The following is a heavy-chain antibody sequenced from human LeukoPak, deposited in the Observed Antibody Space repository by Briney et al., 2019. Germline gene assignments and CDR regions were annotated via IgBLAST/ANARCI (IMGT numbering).Heavy chain of an antibody. Sequence: VASVTVSCTASGGTFSSYAISWVRQAPGQGLEWMGGIIPIFGTANYAQKFQGRVTITADESTSTAYMELSSLRSEDTAVYYCARALDYGDYVSRDDAFDIWGQGTMVTVSS. J-gene: IGHJ3*02. CDR1: GGTFSSYA. D-gene: IGHD4-17*01. CDR2: IIPIFGTA. V-gene: IGHV1-69*13. CDR3: ARALDYGDYVSRDDAFDI.